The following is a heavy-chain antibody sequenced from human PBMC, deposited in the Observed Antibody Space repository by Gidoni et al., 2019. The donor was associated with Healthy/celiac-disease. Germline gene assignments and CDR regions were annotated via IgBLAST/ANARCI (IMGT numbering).Heavy chain of an antibody. CDR3: ARVGAAAGTHLDY. V-gene: IGHV4-39*07. CDR1: SYY. Sequence: SYYWCWVRQHPGKGLEWIGSIYYSGSTYYNPSLKSRVTISVDTSKNQFSLKLSSVTAADTAVYYCARVGAAAGTHLDYWGQGTLVTVSS. CDR2: IYYSGST. J-gene: IGHJ4*02. D-gene: IGHD6-13*01.